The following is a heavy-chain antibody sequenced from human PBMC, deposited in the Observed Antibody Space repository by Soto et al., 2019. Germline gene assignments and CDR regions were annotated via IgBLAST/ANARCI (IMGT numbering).Heavy chain of an antibody. V-gene: IGHV1-69*13. CDR2: IIPIFGTA. D-gene: IGHD1-26*01. CDR1: GGTFSSYA. CDR3: ASLQKFRSYYTQYYYYGMDV. Sequence: GASVKVSCKASGGTFSSYAISWVRQAPGQGLEWMGGIIPIFGTANYAQKFQGRVTITADESTSTAYMELSSLRSEDTAVYYCASLQKFRSYYTQYYYYGMDVWGQGTTVTVSS. J-gene: IGHJ6*02.